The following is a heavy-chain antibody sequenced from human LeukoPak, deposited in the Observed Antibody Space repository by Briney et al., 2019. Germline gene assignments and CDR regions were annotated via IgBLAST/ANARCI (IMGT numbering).Heavy chain of an antibody. V-gene: IGHV4-59*01. D-gene: IGHD2-15*01. CDR3: ARGVGYCSGGSCYYAFDI. J-gene: IGHJ3*02. Sequence: PETLSLTCTVSGGSISSYYWSWIRQPPGKGLEWIGYIYYSGSTNYNPSLKSRVTISVDTSKNQFSLKLSSVTAADTAVYYCARGVGYCSGGSCYYAFDIWGQGTMVTVSS. CDR1: GGSISSYY. CDR2: IYYSGST.